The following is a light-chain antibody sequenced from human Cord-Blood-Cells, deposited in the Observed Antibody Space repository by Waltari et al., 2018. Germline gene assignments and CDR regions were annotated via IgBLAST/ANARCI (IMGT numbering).Light chain of an antibody. CDR2: EGS. V-gene: IGLV2-23*01. CDR1: SSDVGRYNL. CDR3: CSYAGSSTWV. J-gene: IGLJ3*02. Sequence: QSALTQPASVSGSPGQSITISCPGTSSDVGRYNLVSWYQQHPGKAPKLMIYEGSKRPSGVSIRFAGSKSGNTASLTISGLQAEDEADYYCCSYAGSSTWVFGGGTKLTVL.